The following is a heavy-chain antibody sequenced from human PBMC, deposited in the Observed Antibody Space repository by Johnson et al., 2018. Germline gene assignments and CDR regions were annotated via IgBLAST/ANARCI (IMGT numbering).Heavy chain of an antibody. CDR3: AKGPNYDFWSGPYYYMDV. CDR1: GFTFGDHI. J-gene: IGHJ6*03. CDR2: IRSKAYGGTT. Sequence: VQLVQSGGGLVQPGRSLTLSCTASGFTFGDHIMNWVRQAPGKGLECVGFIRSKAYGGTTEYATSVKGRFSISRDDSKSSVYLQMNSLKTEDTAVYYCAKGPNYDFWSGPYYYMDVWGKGTTVTVSS. D-gene: IGHD3-3*01. V-gene: IGHV3-49*04.